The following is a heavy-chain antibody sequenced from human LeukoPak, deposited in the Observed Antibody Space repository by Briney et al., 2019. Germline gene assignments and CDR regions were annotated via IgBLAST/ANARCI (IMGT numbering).Heavy chain of an antibody. J-gene: IGHJ3*02. CDR3: ARFHTEYSSSNDAFDI. Sequence: PGGSLRLSCAASGSTVSSNYMSWVRQAPGKGLEWVSVIYSGGSTYYADSVKGRFTISRDNSKNTLYLQMNSLRAEDTAVYYCARFHTEYSSSNDAFDIWGQGTMVTVSS. CDR1: GSTVSSNY. CDR2: IYSGGST. D-gene: IGHD6-6*01. V-gene: IGHV3-53*01.